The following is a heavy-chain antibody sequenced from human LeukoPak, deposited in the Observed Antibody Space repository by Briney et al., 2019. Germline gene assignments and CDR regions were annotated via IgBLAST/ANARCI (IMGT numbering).Heavy chain of an antibody. V-gene: IGHV3-7*01. CDR3: ATGIAEGEYDS. Sequence: GGSLRLSCVASGFTFSSRDWMTWVRQAPGKGLEWVANINQDGTEENYVASVKGRFTISRDIPKGSVYLQMHSLRVEDTALYYCATGIAEGEYDSWGQGTLVTVSS. D-gene: IGHD3-16*01. J-gene: IGHJ4*02. CDR1: GFTFSSRDW. CDR2: INQDGTEE.